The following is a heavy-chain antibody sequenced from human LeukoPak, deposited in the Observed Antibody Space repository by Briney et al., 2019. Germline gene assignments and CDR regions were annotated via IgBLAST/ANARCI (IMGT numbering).Heavy chain of an antibody. D-gene: IGHD3-10*01. CDR1: GGSFSGYY. Sequence: PSETLSLTCAVYGGSFSGYYWSWIRQPPGKGLEWIGEINHSGSTNYNPSLKSRVTISVDTSKNQFSLKLSSVTAADTAVYYCARGRYGSGSYRGNWFDPWGQGTLVTVSS. V-gene: IGHV4-34*01. CDR3: ARGRYGSGSYRGNWFDP. CDR2: INHSGST. J-gene: IGHJ5*02.